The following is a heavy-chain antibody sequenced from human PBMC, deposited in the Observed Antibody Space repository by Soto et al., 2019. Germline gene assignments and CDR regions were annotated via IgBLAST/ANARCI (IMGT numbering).Heavy chain of an antibody. Sequence: SETLSLTCAVYGGSFSGYYWSWIRQPPGKGLEWIGEINHSGSTNYNPSLKSRVTISVDTSKNQFSLKLSSVTAADTAVYYCASAYITMVRGVIGRVKGSPDAFDIWGQGTMVTVSS. CDR1: GGSFSGYY. J-gene: IGHJ3*02. CDR2: INHSGST. CDR3: ASAYITMVRGVIGRVKGSPDAFDI. V-gene: IGHV4-34*01. D-gene: IGHD3-10*01.